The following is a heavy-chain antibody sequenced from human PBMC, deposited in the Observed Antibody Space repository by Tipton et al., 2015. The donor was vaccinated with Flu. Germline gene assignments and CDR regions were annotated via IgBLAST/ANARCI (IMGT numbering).Heavy chain of an antibody. Sequence: TLSLTCVASGYFIRENFYWNWIRQPAGKGLEWIGRIHTSGTTYYKPSLKSRVTISVDTSKNDFSLILKSVTAADTAVYFCARAESSVWAGYYYGLDVWGQGTTVTVSS. CDR3: ARAESSVWAGYYYGLDV. J-gene: IGHJ6*02. CDR1: GYFIRENFY. CDR2: IHTSGTT. V-gene: IGHV4-61*02. D-gene: IGHD6-19*01.